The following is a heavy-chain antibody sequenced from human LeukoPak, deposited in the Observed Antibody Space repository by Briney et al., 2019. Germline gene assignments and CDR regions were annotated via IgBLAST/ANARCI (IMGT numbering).Heavy chain of an antibody. CDR1: GFTFSSYA. CDR2: ISYDGSNK. V-gene: IGHV3-30*04. J-gene: IGHJ4*02. Sequence: PTGESLRLSCAASGFTFSSYAMHWVRQAPGKGLEWVAVISYDGSNKYYADSVKGRFTISRDNSKNTLYLQMNSLRAEDTAIYYCARSLPYGTTWYGRSDFWGQGTLVTVSS. CDR3: ARSLPYGTTWYGRSDF. D-gene: IGHD6-13*01.